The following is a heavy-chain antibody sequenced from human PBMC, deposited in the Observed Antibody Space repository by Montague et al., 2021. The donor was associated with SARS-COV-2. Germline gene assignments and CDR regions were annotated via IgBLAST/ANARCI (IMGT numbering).Heavy chain of an antibody. CDR1: GFTFSRYD. CDR2: ISTGCGNT. V-gene: IGHV3-21*01. Sequence: SLRLSCAASGFTFSRYDMNWVRQAPGKGLEWVGWISTGCGNTFYGDSMKGRFTISRDDAKNSLSLQMNSLRVEDTAVYYCARVTMVRGVMTNSNGFDYWGQGTLVTVSS. CDR3: ARVTMVRGVMTNSNGFDY. D-gene: IGHD3-10*01. J-gene: IGHJ4*02.